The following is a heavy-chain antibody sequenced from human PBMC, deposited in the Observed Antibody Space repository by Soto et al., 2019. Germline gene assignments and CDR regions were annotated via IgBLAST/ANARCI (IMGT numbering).Heavy chain of an antibody. D-gene: IGHD2-15*01. Sequence: PSETLSLTCAVSGGSISSSSYYWDWIRQPPGKGLEWIGTIYYTGTSNYNPSLKSQVTISVDTSKNQFSLNLSSVTAADTAVYYCTRHAIGVVVPAAIRNWGQGSLVTVSS. CDR2: IYYTGTS. J-gene: IGHJ4*02. V-gene: IGHV4-39*01. CDR1: GGSISSSSYY. CDR3: TRHAIGVVVPAAIRN.